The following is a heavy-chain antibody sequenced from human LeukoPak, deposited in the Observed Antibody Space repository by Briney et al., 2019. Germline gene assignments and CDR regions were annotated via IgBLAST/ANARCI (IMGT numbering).Heavy chain of an antibody. Sequence: PSETLSLTCTVSGDSISGSSYYWGWIRQPPRKALEWIGYIYYRGSPNYNPSLKSRVTISIDTSKNQFSLRLSSVTAADTAVYYCARDGGDEILDYWGQGTLVTVSS. J-gene: IGHJ4*02. D-gene: IGHD4-17*01. CDR3: ARDGGDEILDY. CDR1: GDSISGSSYY. CDR2: IYYRGSP. V-gene: IGHV4-61*01.